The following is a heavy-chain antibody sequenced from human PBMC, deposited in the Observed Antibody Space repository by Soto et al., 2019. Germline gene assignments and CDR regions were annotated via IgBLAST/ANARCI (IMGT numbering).Heavy chain of an antibody. J-gene: IGHJ4*02. V-gene: IGHV3-74*01. CDR1: GFTFTSNW. CDR2: INSDGSAT. CDR3: AREFSRALDY. Sequence: EVQLVESGGGLVQPGGSLRLSCAASGFTFTSNWMHWVRQAPGKGLVWVSRINSDGSATNCADSVKGRFTISRDNSNNTLYLQMNSLRAEDTAVYYCAREFSRALDYWGQGKLVTVSS.